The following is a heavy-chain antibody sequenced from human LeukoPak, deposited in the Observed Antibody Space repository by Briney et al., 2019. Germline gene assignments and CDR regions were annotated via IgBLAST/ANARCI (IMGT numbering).Heavy chain of an antibody. CDR3: ARGDYYYDSSGYSHSDY. J-gene: IGHJ4*02. D-gene: IGHD3-22*01. CDR2: INPSGGST. V-gene: IGHV1-46*01. CDR1: GYTFTSYY. Sequence: ASVKVSCKASGYTFTSYYMHWVRQAPGQGLEWMGLINPSGGSTSYAQKFQGRVTMTRDTSTSTVYMELSSLRSEDTAVYYCARGDYYYDSSGYSHSDYWGQGTLVTVSS.